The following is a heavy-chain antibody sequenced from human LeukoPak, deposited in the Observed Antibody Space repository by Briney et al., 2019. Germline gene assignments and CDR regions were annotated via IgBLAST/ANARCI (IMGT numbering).Heavy chain of an antibody. CDR3: ARDNPKQQLYY. J-gene: IGHJ4*02. Sequence: PGGSLRLSCAASGFTFSNYWMSWVRQAPGKGLEWVANIKQDGSEKYYVDSVKGRFTISRDNAKNSLYLQMNSLRAEDTAVYYCARDNPKQQLYYWGQGTLVTVSS. V-gene: IGHV3-7*01. CDR2: IKQDGSEK. CDR1: GFTFSNYW. D-gene: IGHD6-13*01.